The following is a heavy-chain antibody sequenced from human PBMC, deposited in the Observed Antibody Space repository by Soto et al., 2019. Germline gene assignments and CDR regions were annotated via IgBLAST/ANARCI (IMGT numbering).Heavy chain of an antibody. CDR2: ISYDGSNK. V-gene: IGHV3-30*03. Sequence: PGGSLRLSCAASGFTFSSYGMHWVRQAPGKGLEWVAVISYDGSNKYYADSVKGRFTISRDNSKNTLYLQMNSLRAEDTAVYYCARDQYEVDTAMVTFSRGFYYYYGMDVWGQGTTVTVSS. CDR3: ARDQYEVDTAMVTFSRGFYYYYGMDV. J-gene: IGHJ6*02. D-gene: IGHD5-18*01. CDR1: GFTFSSYG.